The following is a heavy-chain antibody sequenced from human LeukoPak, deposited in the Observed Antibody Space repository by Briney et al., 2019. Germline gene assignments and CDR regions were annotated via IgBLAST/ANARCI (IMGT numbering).Heavy chain of an antibody. CDR3: ARRNGLTDAFDI. CDR2: IYPGDSDT. D-gene: IGHD3/OR15-3a*01. Sequence: GASLKISCKGSGYSFTNYWIGWVRQLPGKGLEWMGIIYPGDSDTRYSPSFQGQVTISADKSITTAYLPWSSLKASDTAMFYCARRNGLTDAFDIWGQGTLVAVSS. V-gene: IGHV5-51*01. CDR1: GYSFTNYW. J-gene: IGHJ3*02.